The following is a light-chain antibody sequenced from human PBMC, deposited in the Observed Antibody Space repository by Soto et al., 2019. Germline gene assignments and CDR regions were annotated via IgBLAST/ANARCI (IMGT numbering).Light chain of an antibody. J-gene: IGLJ1*01. Sequence: QSAPTQPASVSGSPGQSITISCTGTSSDVGGYNYVSWYQQHPGKAPKLMIYAVSNRPSGVSTRFSGSKSGNTASLTISGLQAEDEADYHCSSYTTSSTLLYVFGTGTKVTVL. CDR2: AVS. CDR3: SSYTTSSTLLYV. V-gene: IGLV2-14*01. CDR1: SSDVGGYNY.